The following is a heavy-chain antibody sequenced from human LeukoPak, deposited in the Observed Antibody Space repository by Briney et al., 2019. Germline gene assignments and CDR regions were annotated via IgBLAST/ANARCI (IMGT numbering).Heavy chain of an antibody. J-gene: IGHJ3*02. V-gene: IGHV4-30-4*08. D-gene: IGHD3-9*01. CDR3: ASTLRYFDWLLSPGAFDI. CDR2: IYYSGST. CDR1: GGSISSGDYY. Sequence: SETLSLTCTVSGGSISSGDYYWSWIRQPPGKGLEWIGYIYYSGSTYYNPSLKSRVTISVDTSKNQFSLKLSSVTAADTAVYYCASTLRYFDWLLSPGAFDIWGQGTMVTVSS.